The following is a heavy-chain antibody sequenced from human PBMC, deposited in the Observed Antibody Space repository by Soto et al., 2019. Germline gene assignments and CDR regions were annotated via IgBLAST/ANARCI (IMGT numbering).Heavy chain of an antibody. CDR1: GYSFTSYW. CDR2: IYPGDSDI. CDR3: ARSYDNNYGGTTPQHCDY. J-gene: IGHJ4*02. V-gene: IGHV5-51*01. D-gene: IGHD4-17*01. Sequence: GESLKISCKGSGYSFTSYWIGWVRQMPGKGLEWMGIIYPGDSDIRYSPSFQGQVTISADKSISTAYLQWSSLKASDTAMYYCARSYDNNYGGTTPQHCDYCRRGTRGAVYS.